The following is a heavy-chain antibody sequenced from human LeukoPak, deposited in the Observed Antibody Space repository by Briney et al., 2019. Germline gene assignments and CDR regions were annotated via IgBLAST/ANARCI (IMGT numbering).Heavy chain of an antibody. CDR2: ISDSGSS. Sequence: PSETLSLTCTVSGGSISSRSFYWGWIRQPPGKGLEWIGSISDSGSSYYNPSLKSRVVISVDTSKDQFSLKLTSVTAADTAVYSCARHKCFGVDFYYGMDVWGQGTTVTVSS. CDR1: GGSISSRSFY. D-gene: IGHD3-16*01. V-gene: IGHV4-39*01. CDR3: ARHKCFGVDFYYGMDV. J-gene: IGHJ6*02.